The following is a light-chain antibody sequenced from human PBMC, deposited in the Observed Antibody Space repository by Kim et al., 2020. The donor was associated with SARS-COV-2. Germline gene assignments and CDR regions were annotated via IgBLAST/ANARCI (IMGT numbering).Light chain of an antibody. J-gene: IGKJ4*01. CDR1: QSISSY. CDR2: GSS. V-gene: IGKV3-11*01. CDR3: QQRSIWPLT. Sequence: EIVLTQSPATLSLSPGERATLSCRASQSISSYLAWYQQKPGQAPRLLIYGSSNRATGIPARFSGGGFGTDFTLTISSLEPEDFAVYYCQQRSIWPLTFGGGTKVDIK.